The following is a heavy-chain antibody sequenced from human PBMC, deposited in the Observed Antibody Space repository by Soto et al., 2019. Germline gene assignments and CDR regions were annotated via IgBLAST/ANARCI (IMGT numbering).Heavy chain of an antibody. V-gene: IGHV1-8*01. Sequence: QGQLVQSGAEVKKPGASVKVSCKTSGSYDINWVRQAPGQGLEWMGWMIINNGWTGNAQKFQGRVTMTGEISTSTAYMELSDLRSEDTAVYYCATYQKATGFTYWGQGTLVSVSS. CDR1: GSYD. D-gene: IGHD2-2*01. CDR3: ATYQKATGFTY. CDR2: MIINNGWT. J-gene: IGHJ4*02.